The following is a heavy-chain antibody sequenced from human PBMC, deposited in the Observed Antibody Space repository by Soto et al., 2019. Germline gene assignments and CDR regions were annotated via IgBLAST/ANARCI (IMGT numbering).Heavy chain of an antibody. CDR3: ASSYCISTSCPPYYGMDV. D-gene: IGHD2-2*01. CDR2: INAGNGNT. V-gene: IGHV1-3*01. Sequence: GASVKVSCKASGYTFTSYAMHWVRQAPGQRLEWMGWINAGNGNTKYSQKFQGRVTFTRDTSANTAYMELRSLRSEDTAVYYCASSYCISTSCPPYYGMDVWGQGTTVTVSS. J-gene: IGHJ6*02. CDR1: GYTFTSYA.